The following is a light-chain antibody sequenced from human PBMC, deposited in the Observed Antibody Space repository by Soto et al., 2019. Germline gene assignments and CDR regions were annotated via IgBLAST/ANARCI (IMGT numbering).Light chain of an antibody. V-gene: IGKV1-33*01. Sequence: DIHMTHSPSSLSASVVDRVTITCQASQDISNYLNWYQQKLGKAPKLLIYDASNLETGVPSRFSGSGSGTDFTFTISSLQPEDIATYYCQQYSHLITFGQGTRLEIK. CDR2: DAS. CDR3: QQYSHLIT. J-gene: IGKJ5*01. CDR1: QDISNY.